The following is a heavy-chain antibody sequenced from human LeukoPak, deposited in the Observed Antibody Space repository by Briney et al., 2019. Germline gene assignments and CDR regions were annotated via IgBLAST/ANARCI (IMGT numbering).Heavy chain of an antibody. V-gene: IGHV3-48*02. D-gene: IGHD1-26*01. CDR3: ARDRWELGAFDI. Sequence: GGSLRLSCAASRFTFSSYEMNWVRQAPGKGLEWVSYISGSSSTIYYADPVKGRFTISRDNAKNSLYLQMSSLRDEDTAVYYCARDRWELGAFDIWGQGTMVTVSS. CDR1: RFTFSSYE. CDR2: ISGSSSTI. J-gene: IGHJ3*02.